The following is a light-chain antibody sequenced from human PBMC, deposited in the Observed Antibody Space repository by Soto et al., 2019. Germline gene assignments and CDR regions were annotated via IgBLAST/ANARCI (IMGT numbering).Light chain of an antibody. CDR1: SSDVGGYNY. J-gene: IGLJ2*01. CDR3: ISYAGSNRPA. Sequence: QSVLTQPPSASGSPGQSVAISCSGTSSDVGGYNYAPWYQQHPGKAPKLLIYDFNKRPSGVPDRFSGTKSGNTASLTVSGLQAEDEADYYCISYAGSNRPAFGGGTKLTVL. V-gene: IGLV2-8*01. CDR2: DFN.